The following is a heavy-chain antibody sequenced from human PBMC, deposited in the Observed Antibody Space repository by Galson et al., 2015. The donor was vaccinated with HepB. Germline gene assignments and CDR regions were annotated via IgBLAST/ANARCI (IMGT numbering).Heavy chain of an antibody. V-gene: IGHV3-23*01. CDR2: ISASGGST. Sequence: SLRLSCAASGFTFSSYAMSWVRQAPGKGLEWVSAISASGGSTYYADSVKGWFTISRDNSKNTLYLQMNSLRAEDTAVYYCAKGQPLVVGASDYWGQGTLVTVSS. D-gene: IGHD1-26*01. CDR3: AKGQPLVVGASDY. CDR1: GFTFSSYA. J-gene: IGHJ4*02.